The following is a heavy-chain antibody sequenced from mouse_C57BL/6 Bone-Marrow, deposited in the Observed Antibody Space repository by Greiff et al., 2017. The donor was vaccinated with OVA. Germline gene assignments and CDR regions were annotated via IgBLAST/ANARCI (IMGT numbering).Heavy chain of an antibody. D-gene: IGHD4-1*01. CDR1: GFTFSSYA. V-gene: IGHV5-9-1*02. J-gene: IGHJ2*01. CDR2: ISSGGDYI. Sequence: EVQLVESGEGLVKPGGSLKLSCAASGFTFSSYAMSWVRQTPEKRLEWVAYISSGGDYIYYADTVKGRFTISSDNARNTLYLQMSSLKSEDTAMYYCTKEVSGTFFDYWGQGTTLTVSS. CDR3: TKEVSGTFFDY.